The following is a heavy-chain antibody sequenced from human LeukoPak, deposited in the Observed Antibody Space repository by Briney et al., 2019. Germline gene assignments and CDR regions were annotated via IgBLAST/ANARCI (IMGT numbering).Heavy chain of an antibody. J-gene: IGHJ6*02. CDR1: GFTFSSYS. Sequence: SGGSLRLSCAASGFTFSSYSMNWVRQAPGKGLEWVSYISSSSSTIYYADSVKGRLTISRDNAKNSLYLQMNSLRAEDTAVYYCARDPHQRGYSYGYAYYYYGMDVWGQGTTVTVSS. CDR2: ISSSSSTI. CDR3: ARDPHQRGYSYGYAYYYYGMDV. V-gene: IGHV3-48*01. D-gene: IGHD5-18*01.